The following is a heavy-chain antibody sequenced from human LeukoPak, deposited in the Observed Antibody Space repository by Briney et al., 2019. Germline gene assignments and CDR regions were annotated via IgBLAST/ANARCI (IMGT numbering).Heavy chain of an antibody. CDR1: GFTFSSYW. V-gene: IGHV3-74*01. D-gene: IGHD4-11*01. CDR2: INSDGSST. Sequence: GGSLRLSCAASGFTFSSYWMHWVRQAPGKGLVWVSRINSDGSSTSYADSVKGRFTISRDNAKNTLYLQMNSLRAEDTAVYYCAREVTTGYYYYYYYMDVWGKGTTVTVSS. CDR3: AREVTTGYYYYYYYMDV. J-gene: IGHJ6*03.